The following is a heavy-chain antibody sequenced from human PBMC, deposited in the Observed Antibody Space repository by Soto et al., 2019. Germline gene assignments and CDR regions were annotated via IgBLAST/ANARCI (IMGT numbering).Heavy chain of an antibody. CDR2: IYYSGST. CDR3: ARVRGSSVRFDY. V-gene: IGHV4-31*03. J-gene: IGHJ4*02. CDR1: GGSISSGAYY. D-gene: IGHD6-6*01. Sequence: SESLSLTCTVSGGSISSGAYYWSWIRQHPGKGLEWIGYIYYSGSTYYNPSLKSRVTISVDTSKNQFSLKLSSVTAADTAVYYCARVRGSSVRFDYWGQGTLVTVSS.